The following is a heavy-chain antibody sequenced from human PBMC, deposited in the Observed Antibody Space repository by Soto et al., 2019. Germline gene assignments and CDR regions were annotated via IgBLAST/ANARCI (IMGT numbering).Heavy chain of an antibody. CDR2: ISGSGGST. Sequence: GGSLRLSCSASGFTFSSYAMTWVRQAPGKGLEWVSAISGSGGSTYYADSVKGRFTISRDNSENTLYLQMNTLRAEDTAVYYCAKPPGYCSTTSCYQDAFDIWGQGTMVTVSS. J-gene: IGHJ3*02. CDR3: AKPPGYCSTTSCYQDAFDI. CDR1: GFTFSSYA. D-gene: IGHD2-2*01. V-gene: IGHV3-23*01.